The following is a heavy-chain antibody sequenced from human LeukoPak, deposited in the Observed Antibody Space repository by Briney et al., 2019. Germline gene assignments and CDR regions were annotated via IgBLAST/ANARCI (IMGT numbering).Heavy chain of an antibody. CDR1: GYTFTSYA. CDR3: ARVQIPGSSWYRYFQH. V-gene: IGHV1-2*02. Sequence: ASVKVSCKASGYTFTSYAMNWVRQAPGQGLEWMGWINPNSGGTNYAQKFQGRATMTRDTSISTAYMELSRLRSDDTAVYYCARVQIPGSSWYRYFQHWGQGTLVTVSS. D-gene: IGHD6-13*01. J-gene: IGHJ1*01. CDR2: INPNSGGT.